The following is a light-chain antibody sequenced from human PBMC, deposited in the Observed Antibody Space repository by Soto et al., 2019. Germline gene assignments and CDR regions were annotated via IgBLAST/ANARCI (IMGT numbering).Light chain of an antibody. CDR3: QCFDNNNFKWV. Sequence: NFMLTQPHSVSESPGKTVTISCTRSSGSVASNYVQWYQRRPGSATSLLIYEDDQSSSGVPDRFSGSIDSSSNSASLTVSGLKPEDEADYYCQCFDNNNFKWVFGGGTKLTVL. V-gene: IGLV6-57*03. J-gene: IGLJ3*02. CDR1: SGSVASNY. CDR2: EDD.